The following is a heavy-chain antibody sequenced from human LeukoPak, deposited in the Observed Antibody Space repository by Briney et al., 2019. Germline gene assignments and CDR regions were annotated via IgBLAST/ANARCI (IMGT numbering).Heavy chain of an antibody. CDR3: ARHGECLGDCYRN. CDR1: GGSIRRDGDL. J-gene: IGHJ4*02. D-gene: IGHD2-21*02. CDR2: ISHGGRT. V-gene: IGHV4-39*01. Sequence: SETLSLTCTVSGGSIRRDGDLWGWIRQPPGRGREWIGTISHGGRTYYHPSLKSRVTLSVETTKNQFFLNLSSVTAADTAFYYCARHGECLGDCYRNWGQGTLVTVYS.